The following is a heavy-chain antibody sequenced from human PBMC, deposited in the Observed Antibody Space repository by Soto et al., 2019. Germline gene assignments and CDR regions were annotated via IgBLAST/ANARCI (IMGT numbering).Heavy chain of an antibody. D-gene: IGHD6-19*01. Sequence: GGSLRLSCAASGFTFSSFGMHWVRQAPGKGLEWVAIISYDGGKKHYADSVKGRFTISRDKSNNTVHLQMNSLRTEDTGIYFCARSSTSGWPYWGQGTRVTVSS. CDR3: ARSSTSGWPY. V-gene: IGHV3-30-3*01. CDR2: ISYDGGKK. CDR1: GFTFSSFG. J-gene: IGHJ4*02.